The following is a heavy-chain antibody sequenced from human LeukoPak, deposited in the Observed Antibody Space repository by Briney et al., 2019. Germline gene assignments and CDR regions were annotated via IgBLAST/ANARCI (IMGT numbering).Heavy chain of an antibody. CDR2: ISGSGGST. CDR1: GFTFSSYG. Sequence: GGSLRLSCAASGFTFSSYGMSWVRQAPGKGLEWVSAISGSGGSTYYADSVKGRLTISRDNSKNTLYLQMNSLRAEDTAVYYCAKGGAGDYGTFDYWGQGTLVTVSS. D-gene: IGHD4-17*01. CDR3: AKGGAGDYGTFDY. V-gene: IGHV3-23*01. J-gene: IGHJ4*02.